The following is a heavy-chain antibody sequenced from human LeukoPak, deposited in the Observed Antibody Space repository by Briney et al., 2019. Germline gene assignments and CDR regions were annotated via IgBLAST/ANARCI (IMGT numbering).Heavy chain of an antibody. V-gene: IGHV1-2*02. J-gene: IGHJ4*02. CDR3: ARDLAMYSPDLDY. D-gene: IGHD1-26*01. CDR1: GYTFTDYY. Sequence: GASVKVSCKASGYTFTDYYLHWVRQAPGHGLEWMGWINPKTGVTKYAQNFQGRVTMTRDTSISTAYMEVSRPRSDDTAVFYCARDLAMYSPDLDYWGQGTLVTVSS. CDR2: INPKTGVT.